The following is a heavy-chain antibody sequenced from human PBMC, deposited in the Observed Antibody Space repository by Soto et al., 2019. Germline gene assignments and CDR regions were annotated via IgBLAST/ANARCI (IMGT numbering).Heavy chain of an antibody. D-gene: IGHD1-26*01. CDR3: ARDRSRKWWFDP. V-gene: IGHV4-59*01. CDR1: GDSFNTYY. CDR2: IYYTGST. Sequence: QVQLQESGPGQVKPSETLSLTCTVSGDSFNTYYWNWIRQPPGKGLEWIGYIYYTGSTYYNPSFRSRVAISIDTSKNQFSLKLSSVTASDTAVYYFARDRSRKWWFDPWGQGTLVIFSS. J-gene: IGHJ5*02.